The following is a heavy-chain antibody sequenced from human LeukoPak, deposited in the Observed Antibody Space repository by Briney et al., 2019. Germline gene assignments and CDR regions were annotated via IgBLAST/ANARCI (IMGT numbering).Heavy chain of an antibody. CDR1: GYSFTSYW. CDR2: IYPGDSDT. J-gene: IGHJ4*02. D-gene: IGHD3-9*01. CDR3: ARRYYDILTGQYFDY. V-gene: IGHV5-51*01. Sequence: GESLKISCKGSGYSFTSYWIGWVRQMPGKGLEWMGIIYPGDSDTRYSPSFQGQVTISADKSISTAYLHWSSLKASDTAMYYCARRYYDILTGQYFDYWGQGTLVTVSS.